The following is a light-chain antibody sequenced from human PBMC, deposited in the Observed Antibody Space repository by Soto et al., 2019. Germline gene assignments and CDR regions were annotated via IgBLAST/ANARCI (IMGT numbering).Light chain of an antibody. CDR2: GAS. Sequence: EVVLTQSPATLSLSPGERATLSCRASQSVSSSLAWYQHKPGQAPRLLISGASTRATGIPARFSGSGSGTDFTLTSSRLEPEYFALYYCQQYGGSPITFGQGRRLAIK. CDR1: QSVSSS. J-gene: IGKJ5*01. CDR3: QQYGGSPIT. V-gene: IGKV3-20*01.